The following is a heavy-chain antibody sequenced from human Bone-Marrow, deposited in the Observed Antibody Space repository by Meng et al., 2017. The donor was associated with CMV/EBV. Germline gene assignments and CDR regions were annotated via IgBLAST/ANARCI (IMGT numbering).Heavy chain of an antibody. Sequence: SETLSLTCTVSSGSISGSSYYWGWIRQPPGKGLEWIANIFYSGNTYYNPSLKSRVTISVDTSKNQFSLKLTSVTAADTAVYYCARETEGYCSRTTCYGGGYYYYGMDVWGQGTTVTVSS. CDR1: SGSISGSSYY. CDR2: IFYSGNT. J-gene: IGHJ6*02. V-gene: IGHV4-39*07. D-gene: IGHD2-2*01. CDR3: ARETEGYCSRTTCYGGGYYYYGMDV.